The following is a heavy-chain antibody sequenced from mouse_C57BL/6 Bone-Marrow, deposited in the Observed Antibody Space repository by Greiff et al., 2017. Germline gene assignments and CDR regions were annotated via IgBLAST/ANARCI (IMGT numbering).Heavy chain of an antibody. J-gene: IGHJ3*01. Sequence: QVQLQQPGAELVRPGSSVKLSCKASGYTFTSYWMHWVKQRPIQGLEWIGNIDPSDSETNYNQKFKDKATLTVDKSSSTAYMKLSSLTSEDSAVYYCARRGYGSSLLAYWGQGTLVTVSA. D-gene: IGHD1-1*01. CDR1: GYTFTSYW. V-gene: IGHV1-52*01. CDR3: ARRGYGSSLLAY. CDR2: IDPSDSET.